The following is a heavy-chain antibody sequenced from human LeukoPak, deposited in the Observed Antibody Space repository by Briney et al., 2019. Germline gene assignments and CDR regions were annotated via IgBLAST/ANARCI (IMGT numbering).Heavy chain of an antibody. Sequence: PSETLSLTCAVYGGSFSGYYWSWIRQPPGKGLEWIGEINHSGSTNYNPSLKSRVTISVDTSKNQFSLKLSSVTAADTAVYYCARGLQRLVKYYFDYWGQGTLVTVSS. CDR3: ARGLQRLVKYYFDY. D-gene: IGHD6-19*01. V-gene: IGHV4-34*01. CDR1: GGSFSGYY. J-gene: IGHJ4*02. CDR2: INHSGST.